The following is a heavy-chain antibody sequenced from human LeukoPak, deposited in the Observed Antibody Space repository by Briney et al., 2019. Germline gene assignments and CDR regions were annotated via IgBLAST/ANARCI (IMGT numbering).Heavy chain of an antibody. V-gene: IGHV3-48*03. Sequence: GGSLRLSCAASGFTFSRYEMSWVLQAPGKGLVCVSYFSSSGSTIYYADSVKGRFTISRDNDKNPLYLQMNSLRAEDTAVYYCARPSYYDSSVLGAFDIWGQGTMVTVSS. J-gene: IGHJ3*02. D-gene: IGHD3-22*01. CDR2: FSSSGSTI. CDR3: ARPSYYDSSVLGAFDI. CDR1: GFTFSRYE.